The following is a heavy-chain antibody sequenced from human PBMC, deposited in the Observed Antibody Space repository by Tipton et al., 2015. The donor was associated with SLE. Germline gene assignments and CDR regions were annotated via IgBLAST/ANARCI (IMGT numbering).Heavy chain of an antibody. CDR2: LSWNSGSI. D-gene: IGHD3-16*01. CDR1: GFTFDDYA. CDR3: TKDIGALPGFGMDV. Sequence: SLRLSCAASGFTFDDYAMHWVRQAPGKGLEWVSALSWNSGSIGYADFVKGRFTIPRDNAKNSLYLQMNSLRAEDTALYYCTKDIGALPGFGMDVWGQGTTVTVSS. J-gene: IGHJ6*02. V-gene: IGHV3-9*01.